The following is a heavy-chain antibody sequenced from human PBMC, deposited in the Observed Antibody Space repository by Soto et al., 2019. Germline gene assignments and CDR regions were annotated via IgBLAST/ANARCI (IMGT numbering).Heavy chain of an antibody. CDR1: GGTFSSYA. Sequence: QVQLVQSGAEVKKPGSSVKVSCKASGGTFSSYAISWVRQAPGQGLEWMGGIIPIFGTANYAQKFQGRVTITADKSTRTAYMELSSLRSEDTAVYYCARERKPIVVVPAARNYYYGMDVWGQGTTVTVSS. D-gene: IGHD2-2*01. J-gene: IGHJ6*02. V-gene: IGHV1-69*06. CDR2: IIPIFGTA. CDR3: ARERKPIVVVPAARNYYYGMDV.